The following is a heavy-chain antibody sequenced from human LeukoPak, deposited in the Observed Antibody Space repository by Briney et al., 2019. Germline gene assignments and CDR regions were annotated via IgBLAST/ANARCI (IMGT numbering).Heavy chain of an antibody. CDR2: ITSSSSTI. Sequence: GGSLRLSCAASGFTFSSYSMNWVRQAPGMGLEWISYITSSSSTIYYADSVKGRFTISRDNAKNSLYLQMNSLKDEDTAVYYCARVPSVYNYFGPWGQGTLVTVSS. V-gene: IGHV3-48*02. CDR3: ARVPSVYNYFGP. CDR1: GFTFSSYS. D-gene: IGHD5-24*01. J-gene: IGHJ5*02.